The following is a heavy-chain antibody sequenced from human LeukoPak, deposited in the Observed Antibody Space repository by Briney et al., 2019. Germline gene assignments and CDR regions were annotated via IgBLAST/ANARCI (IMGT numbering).Heavy chain of an antibody. CDR1: GFTFSSYG. D-gene: IGHD6-13*01. CDR3: ATGPQSAAAGILDY. CDR2: IYSDGSTE. Sequence: PGGSLRLSCAASGFTFSSYGMHWVRQAPGKGLEWVAVIYSDGSTEYYADSVKGRFTISRDNSKNTLYLQMNSLRAGDTAVYYCATGPQSAAAGILDYWGQGTLVTVSS. J-gene: IGHJ4*02. V-gene: IGHV3-33*01.